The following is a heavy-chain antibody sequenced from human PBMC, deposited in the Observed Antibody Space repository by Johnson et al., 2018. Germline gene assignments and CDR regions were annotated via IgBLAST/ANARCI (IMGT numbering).Heavy chain of an antibody. Sequence: QVQLVQSGAEVKKPGSSVKVSCKASGGTFSSYTISWVRQAPGQGLEWMGGIIPIFGTANYAQKFQGRVTITADESTSTAYMGLSSLRSEDTAVYYCAGSQSAYYGDYVGAEYSQHGGQGTLVTVSS. CDR3: AGSQSAYYGDYVGAEYSQH. J-gene: IGHJ1*01. CDR2: IIPIFGTA. D-gene: IGHD4-17*01. CDR1: GGTFSSYT. V-gene: IGHV1-69*01.